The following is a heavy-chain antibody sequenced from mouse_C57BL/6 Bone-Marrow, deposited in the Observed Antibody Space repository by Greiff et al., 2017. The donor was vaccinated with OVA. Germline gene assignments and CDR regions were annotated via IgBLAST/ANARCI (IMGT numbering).Heavy chain of an antibody. CDR3: AREGWCVPY. CDR2: ISYDGSN. D-gene: IGHD1-1*02. Sequence: EVKLVESGPGLVKPSQSLSLSCSVTGYSITSGYYWYWIRQFPGTKLEWMGYISYDGSNNYNPSLKNRISITRDTSKNQFFLKLNSVTTEDTATYYYAREGWCVPYWGQGTLVTVSA. J-gene: IGHJ3*01. CDR1: GYSITSGYY. V-gene: IGHV3-6*01.